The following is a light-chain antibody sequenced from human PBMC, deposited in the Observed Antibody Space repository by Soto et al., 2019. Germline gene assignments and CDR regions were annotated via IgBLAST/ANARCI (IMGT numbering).Light chain of an antibody. Sequence: EIVLTQSPGTLSLSPGERATLSCRASQSVSSGYLAWYQQKPGRAPRLLIYAASSRATGIPDRFSGSGSGTDFTLTISRLEPEDFAVYYCQQYGSSPFGGGTKVEIK. CDR3: QQYGSSP. V-gene: IGKV3-20*01. CDR2: AAS. J-gene: IGKJ4*01. CDR1: QSVSSGY.